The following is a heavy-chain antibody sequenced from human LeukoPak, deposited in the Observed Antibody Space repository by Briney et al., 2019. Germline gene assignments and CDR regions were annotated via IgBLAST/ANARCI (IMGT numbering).Heavy chain of an antibody. CDR3: GRQGYTASYYFVDY. CDR1: GGSINSYY. CDR2: IYPTGTT. Sequence: SETLSLTCTVSGGSINSYYWGWVRQPAGKGLEWIGRIYPTGTTNYSPSFESRLTMSLATSTNQFSLKSRSVTAADTAVYYCGRQGYTASYYFVDYWSQGTLVTASS. V-gene: IGHV4-4*07. D-gene: IGHD3-10*01. J-gene: IGHJ4*02.